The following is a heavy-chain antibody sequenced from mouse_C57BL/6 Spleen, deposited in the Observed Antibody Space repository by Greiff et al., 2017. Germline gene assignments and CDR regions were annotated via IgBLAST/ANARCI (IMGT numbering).Heavy chain of an antibody. V-gene: IGHV14-4*01. CDR1: GFNIKDDY. Sequence: EVQLQQSGAELVRPGASVKLSCTASGFNIKDDYMHWVKQRPEQGLEWIGWIDPENGDTEYASKFQGKATITANTSSNTAYLQLSSLTSEDTAVYYCTTSYSNYGYWGQGTTLTVSS. J-gene: IGHJ2*01. CDR2: IDPENGDT. CDR3: TTSYSNYGY. D-gene: IGHD2-5*01.